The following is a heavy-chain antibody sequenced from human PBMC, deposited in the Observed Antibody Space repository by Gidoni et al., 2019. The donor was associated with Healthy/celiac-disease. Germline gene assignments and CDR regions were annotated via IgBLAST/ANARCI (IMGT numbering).Heavy chain of an antibody. CDR1: GYTFTGYY. CDR3: ARSSGIAAAGYFDY. Sequence: QVQLVQSGAEVKKPGASVKVSCKASGYTFTGYYMHWVRQAPGKGLEWMGGINPNSGGTNYAQKFQGWVTITRDTSIRTAYMELSRLRSDDTAVYYCARSSGIAAAGYFDYWGQGTLVTVSS. V-gene: IGHV1-2*04. CDR2: INPNSGGT. J-gene: IGHJ4*02. D-gene: IGHD6-13*01.